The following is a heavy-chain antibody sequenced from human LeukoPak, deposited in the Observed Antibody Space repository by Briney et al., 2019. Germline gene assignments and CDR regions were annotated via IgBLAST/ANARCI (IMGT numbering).Heavy chain of an antibody. Sequence: PGGSLRLSCAASGFTFSSYAMSWVRQAPGKGLEWVSAITGSGGSTYYADSVKGRFTISRANSKNSLYLQMDSLRAEETAVYFCAKDYADYGQNFVYWGQGILVTVSS. CDR1: GFTFSSYA. J-gene: IGHJ4*02. D-gene: IGHD4-17*01. CDR2: ITGSGGST. CDR3: AKDYADYGQNFVY. V-gene: IGHV3-23*01.